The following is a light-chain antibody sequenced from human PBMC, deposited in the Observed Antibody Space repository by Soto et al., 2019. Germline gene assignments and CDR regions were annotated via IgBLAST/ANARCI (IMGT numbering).Light chain of an antibody. V-gene: IGLV2-11*01. CDR3: CSYADIYTYV. CDR1: SSDVGDYNY. CDR2: DVT. Sequence: QSVLTQPRSVSGSPGQSVTISCTGTSSDVGDYNYVSWYQHHAGKAPKLMIYDVTKRPSGVPHRCSGSKSGSTASLTISGLQADDEADYYCCSYADIYTYVFGTGTKVTVL. J-gene: IGLJ1*01.